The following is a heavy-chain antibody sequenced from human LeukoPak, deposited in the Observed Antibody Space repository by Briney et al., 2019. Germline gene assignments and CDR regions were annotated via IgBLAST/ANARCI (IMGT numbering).Heavy chain of an antibody. CDR3: ARGSYGYNY. CDR1: GGSISSGGYS. Sequence: PSETLSLTCAVSGGSISSGGYSWSWIRQPPGKGLEWIGYIYHSGSTYYNPSLKSRVTISVGRSKNQFSLKLSSVTAADTAVYYCARGSYGYNYWGQGTLVTVSS. V-gene: IGHV4-30-2*01. D-gene: IGHD5-18*01. J-gene: IGHJ4*02. CDR2: IYHSGST.